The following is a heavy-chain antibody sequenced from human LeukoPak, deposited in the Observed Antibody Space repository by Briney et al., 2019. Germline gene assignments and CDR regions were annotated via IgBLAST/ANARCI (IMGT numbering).Heavy chain of an antibody. Sequence: RSSETLSLTCAVYGGSFSGYYWSWIRQPPGKGLEWIGEINHCGSTNYNPSLKSRVTISVDTSKNQFSLKLSSVTAADTAVYYCARVAIAAAGKFDYWGQGTLVTVSS. CDR3: ARVAIAAAGKFDY. CDR2: INHCGST. V-gene: IGHV4-34*01. CDR1: GGSFSGYY. J-gene: IGHJ4*02. D-gene: IGHD6-13*01.